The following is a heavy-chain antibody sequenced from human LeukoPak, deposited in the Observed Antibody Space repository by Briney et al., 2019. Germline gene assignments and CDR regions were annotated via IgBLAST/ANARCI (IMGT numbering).Heavy chain of an antibody. Sequence: GRSLRLSCAASGFTFSSYGMHWVRQAPGKGLEWVAVIWYDGSNKYHADSVKGRFTISRDHSKNTLYLQMNSLRAEDTAVYYGARDNGGYSSGWRYFDYWGQGTLVTVSS. CDR1: GFTFSSYG. J-gene: IGHJ4*02. CDR3: ARDNGGYSSGWRYFDY. CDR2: IWYDGSNK. D-gene: IGHD6-19*01. V-gene: IGHV3-33*01.